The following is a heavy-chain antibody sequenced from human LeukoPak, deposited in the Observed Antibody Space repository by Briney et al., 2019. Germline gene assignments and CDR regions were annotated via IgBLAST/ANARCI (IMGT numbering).Heavy chain of an antibody. CDR2: IKQDGSEK. CDR1: GFTFSSYS. J-gene: IGHJ6*02. CDR3: ARESGYCSGGSCYYYGMDV. V-gene: IGHV3-7*01. D-gene: IGHD2-15*01. Sequence: GGSLRLSCAASGFTFSSYSMNWVRQAPGKGLEWVANIKQDGSEKYYVDSVKGRFTISRDNAKNSLYLQMNSLRAEDTAVYYCARESGYCSGGSCYYYGMDVWGQGTTVTVSS.